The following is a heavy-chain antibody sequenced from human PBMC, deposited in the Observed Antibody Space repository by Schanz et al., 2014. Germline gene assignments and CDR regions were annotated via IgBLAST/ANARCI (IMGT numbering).Heavy chain of an antibody. D-gene: IGHD3-10*01. Sequence: EVRLVESGGGLVQPGGSLRLSCEASGFDFNSYSMNWVRQVPGKGLEWVSALSGSGGSTYYADSVKGRFTISRDNSKNTLYLQMNSLRADDTAVYFCARLPVGYGSGIWDVWGQGTSVTVSS. CDR3: ARLPVGYGSGIWDV. V-gene: IGHV3-23*04. CDR1: GFDFNSYS. J-gene: IGHJ6*02. CDR2: LSGSGGST.